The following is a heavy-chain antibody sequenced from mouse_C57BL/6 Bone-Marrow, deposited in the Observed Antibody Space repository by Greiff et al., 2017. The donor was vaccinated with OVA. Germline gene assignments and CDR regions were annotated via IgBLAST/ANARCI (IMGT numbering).Heavy chain of an antibody. V-gene: IGHV1-82*01. CDR1: GYAFSSSW. D-gene: IGHD2-3*01. J-gene: IGHJ2*01. CDR2: IYPGDGDT. CDR3: ARHEDGYYASSFDY. Sequence: QVQLQQSGPELVKPGASVKISCKASGYAFSSSWMNWVKQRPGKGLEWIGRIYPGDGDTNYNGKFKGKATLTADKSSSTAYMQLSSLTSEDSAFYFCARHEDGYYASSFDYWGQGTTLTVSS.